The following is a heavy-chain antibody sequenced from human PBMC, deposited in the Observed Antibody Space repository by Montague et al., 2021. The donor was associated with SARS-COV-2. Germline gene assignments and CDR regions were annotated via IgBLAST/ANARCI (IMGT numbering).Heavy chain of an antibody. CDR3: ATMPDFDY. D-gene: IGHD2-2*01. CDR1: GFTVSSNY. V-gene: IGHV3-53*04. CDR2: LYTGDRI. J-gene: IGHJ4*02. Sequence: SLRLSCAASGFTVSSNYMSWVRQAPGKGLEWVSALYTGDRIYYADSVKGRFTISRHNSENTLYLQMNSLRTEDTAIYYCATMPDFDYWGQGTLVTVSS.